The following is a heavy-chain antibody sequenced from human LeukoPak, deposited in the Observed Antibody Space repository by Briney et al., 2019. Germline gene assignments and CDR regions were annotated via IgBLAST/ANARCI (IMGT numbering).Heavy chain of an antibody. Sequence: ASVKVSCKASGYSFSQYGISWVRKAPGQGLEWVGWITAYNGNTKLPQKFQGRLTLTIDTSTSTAYMELRGLRHDDTAVYYCARDLGIKIDHWGQGTLVTVSS. J-gene: IGHJ4*02. CDR3: ARDLGIKIDH. CDR2: ITAYNGNT. D-gene: IGHD7-27*01. CDR1: GYSFSQYG. V-gene: IGHV1-18*01.